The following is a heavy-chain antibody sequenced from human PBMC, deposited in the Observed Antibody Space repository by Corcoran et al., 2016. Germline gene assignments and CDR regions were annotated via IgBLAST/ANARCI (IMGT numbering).Heavy chain of an antibody. CDR2: IFSNDEK. D-gene: IGHD1-1*01. CDR1: GFSLSNARMG. CDR3: ARTRRNWNHHFDY. J-gene: IGHJ4*02. V-gene: IGHV2-26*01. Sequence: QVTLKESGPVLVKPTETLTLTCTVSGFSLSNARMGVSWIRQPPGKALEWLAHIFSNDEKSYSTSLKSRLTSSKDTSKSQVVLTMTNMDPVDTATYDGARTRRNWNHHFDYWGQGTLVTVSS.